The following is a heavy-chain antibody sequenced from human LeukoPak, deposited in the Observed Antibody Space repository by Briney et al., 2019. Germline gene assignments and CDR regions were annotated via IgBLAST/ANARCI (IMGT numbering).Heavy chain of an antibody. Sequence: ASVKVSCKASGYTFTSYGISWVRQAPGQGLEWMGWITAYNDNTNYAQKLQGRVTMTTDTSTSTAYMELRSLRSNDTAVYYCARALLWFGEPSHIDYWGQGTLVTASS. V-gene: IGHV1-18*01. CDR1: GYTFTSYG. CDR2: ITAYNDNT. CDR3: ARALLWFGEPSHIDY. D-gene: IGHD3-10*01. J-gene: IGHJ4*02.